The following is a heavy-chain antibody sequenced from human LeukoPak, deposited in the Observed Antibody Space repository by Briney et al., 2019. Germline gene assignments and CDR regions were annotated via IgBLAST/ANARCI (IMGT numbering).Heavy chain of an antibody. V-gene: IGHV3-23*01. CDR1: GFTFSSYS. J-gene: IGHJ6*02. Sequence: GGSLRLSCAASGFTFSSYSMNWVRQAPGKGLEWVSAISGSGGSTYYADSVKGRFTISRDNSKNTLYLQMNSLRAEDTAVYYCAKDGDDYGDYGAYYYYYYGMDVWGQGTTVTVSS. CDR3: AKDGDDYGDYGAYYYYYYGMDV. CDR2: ISGSGGST. D-gene: IGHD4-17*01.